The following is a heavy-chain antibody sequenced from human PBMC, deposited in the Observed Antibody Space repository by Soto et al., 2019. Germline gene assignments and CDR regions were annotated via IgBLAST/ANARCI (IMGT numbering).Heavy chain of an antibody. J-gene: IGHJ6*02. CDR3: ARHVPYCSDTSHCAYGMDV. CDR2: IYYSGTT. V-gene: IGHV4-28*01. D-gene: IGHD2-2*01. CDR1: GYSISSSNW. Sequence: SETLSLTCAVSGYSISSSNWWGWIRQPPGKGLEWIGYIYYSGTTYYNPSLKSRVTISVDTSKNQFSLKLSSVTAADTAVYYCARHVPYCSDTSHCAYGMDVWGQGTTVPVSS.